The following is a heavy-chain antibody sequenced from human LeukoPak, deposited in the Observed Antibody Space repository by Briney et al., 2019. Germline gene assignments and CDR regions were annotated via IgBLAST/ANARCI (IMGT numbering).Heavy chain of an antibody. Sequence: GGSLRLSCETSGFIFSNCWMTWVRQAPGKGLEWVANIKTDGSEKYYADSVKGRFTISRDNAKNSLYLQMNSLRAEDTALYYCAKFKRSGGADYWGQGTLVTVTS. CDR3: AKFKRSGGADY. D-gene: IGHD3-10*01. CDR1: GFIFSNCW. V-gene: IGHV3-7*03. CDR2: IKTDGSEK. J-gene: IGHJ4*02.